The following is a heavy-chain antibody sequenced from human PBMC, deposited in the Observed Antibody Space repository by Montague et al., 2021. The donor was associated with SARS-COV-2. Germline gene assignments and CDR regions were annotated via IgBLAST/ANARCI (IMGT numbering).Heavy chain of an antibody. V-gene: IGHV4-59*01. Sequence: SETLSLTCIVSGGSINSFYWSWIRQPPGKGLEWIGYIYHSGTTHYSPPLKSRVAISLDTSKNQFSLTLNSVTAADTAVYYCARPSMASRNYYYYGIGVWGQGTTVTVSS. D-gene: IGHD5-24*01. J-gene: IGHJ6*02. CDR3: ARPSMASRNYYYYGIGV. CDR1: GGSINSFY. CDR2: IYHSGTT.